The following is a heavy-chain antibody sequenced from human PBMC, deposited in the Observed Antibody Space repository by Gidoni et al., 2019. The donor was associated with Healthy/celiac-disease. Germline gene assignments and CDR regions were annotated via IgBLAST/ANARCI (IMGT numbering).Heavy chain of an antibody. CDR3: AKGDYGDTQVDY. CDR2: ISAYNGNT. J-gene: IGHJ4*02. D-gene: IGHD4-17*01. CDR1: GYTFTSYG. V-gene: IGHV1-18*01. Sequence: QVQLVQSGDEVKKPGASVTVSCKASGYTFTSYGISWVRQAPGQGLEWMGWISAYNGNTTYAQKLQGRVTMTTDTSTSTAYMELRRLRSDDTAVYYCAKGDYGDTQVDYWGQGTLVTVSS.